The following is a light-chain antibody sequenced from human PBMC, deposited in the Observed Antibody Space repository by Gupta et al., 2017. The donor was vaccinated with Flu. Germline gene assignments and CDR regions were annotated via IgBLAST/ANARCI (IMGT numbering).Light chain of an antibody. CDR3: ETWDSNTWV. Sequence: QPVPTQSSSPSDSLASSVKLTCTLSSGHSSYIIAWHQQQPGKAPRYLMKLESSGSYNKGSGVPDRFSGSSSGADRYLTISNLQSEDEADYYCETWDSNTWVFGGGTKLTVL. CDR1: SGHSSYI. CDR2: LESSGSY. J-gene: IGLJ3*02. V-gene: IGLV4-60*03.